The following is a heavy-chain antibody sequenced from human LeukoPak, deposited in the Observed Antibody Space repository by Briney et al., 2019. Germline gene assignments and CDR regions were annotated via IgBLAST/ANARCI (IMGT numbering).Heavy chain of an antibody. Sequence: ASVKVSCVASGYTFSNYGISWVRQAPGQGLEWMGWLVAYKSNTKYAQKLQDRVTMTTDTSTSTAYMGLRSLTSDDTAVYYCARDPSGSYYTANAFDIWGQGTMVTVSS. CDR3: ARDPSGSYYTANAFDI. V-gene: IGHV1-18*01. D-gene: IGHD1-26*01. CDR2: LVAYKSNT. J-gene: IGHJ3*02. CDR1: GYTFSNYG.